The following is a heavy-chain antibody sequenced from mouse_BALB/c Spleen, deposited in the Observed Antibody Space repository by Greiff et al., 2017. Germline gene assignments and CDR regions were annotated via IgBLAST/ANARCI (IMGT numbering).Heavy chain of an antibody. V-gene: IGHV1-69*02. CDR3: AVYGPFAD. J-gene: IGHJ3*01. CDR1: GYTFTSYW. Sequence: QVQLQQPGAELVKPGASVKLSCKASGYTFTSYWMHWVKQRPGQGLEWIGEIDPSDSYTNYNQKFKGKATLTVDKSSSTAYMQLSSLTSEDSAVYYCAVYGPFADWGQGTLVTVSA. CDR2: IDPSDSYT. D-gene: IGHD2-10*02.